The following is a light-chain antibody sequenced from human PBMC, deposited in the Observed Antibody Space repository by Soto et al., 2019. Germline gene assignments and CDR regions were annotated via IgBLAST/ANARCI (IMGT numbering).Light chain of an antibody. CDR1: QSVSSSY. CDR3: QQYGSSGT. V-gene: IGKV3-20*01. Sequence: EIVLTQSPGTLSLSPGEGATLSCMASQSVSSSYIAWYQQRPGQTPSLLIYGASSRATGIPDRFSGSGSGTDFTLTITRLEPEDFAVYYCQQYGSSGTFGQGTKVDIK. CDR2: GAS. J-gene: IGKJ1*01.